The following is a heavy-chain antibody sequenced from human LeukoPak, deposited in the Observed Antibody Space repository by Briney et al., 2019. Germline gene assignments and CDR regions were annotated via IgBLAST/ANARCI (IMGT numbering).Heavy chain of an antibody. Sequence: SETLSLTCTVSGGSINSYYWTWFRQPPGKGLEWVGYLYDSGRTNYNPSLKSRVTISVDTSKNQFSLKLSSVTAADTAVYYCARRNAGIVGPKNWFDPWGQGTLVTVSS. CDR1: GGSINSYY. V-gene: IGHV4-59*08. CDR3: ARRNAGIVGPKNWFDP. CDR2: LYDSGRT. J-gene: IGHJ5*02. D-gene: IGHD1-26*01.